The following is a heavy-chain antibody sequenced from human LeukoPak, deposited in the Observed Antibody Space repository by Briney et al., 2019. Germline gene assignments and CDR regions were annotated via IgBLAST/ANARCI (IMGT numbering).Heavy chain of an antibody. V-gene: IGHV3-7*03. CDR3: ATIYCSSGRCYYFDY. CDR2: IKHDGSEK. Sequence: GGSLSLSCADSGFTFSSYWMSWVRQAPGKGLEGVANIKHDGSEKYYVDSVKGRFTISRDNAKNSLYLQMNSLRAEDTAVYYCATIYCSSGRCYYFDYWGQGTLVTVSS. D-gene: IGHD2-15*01. J-gene: IGHJ4*02. CDR1: GFTFSSYW.